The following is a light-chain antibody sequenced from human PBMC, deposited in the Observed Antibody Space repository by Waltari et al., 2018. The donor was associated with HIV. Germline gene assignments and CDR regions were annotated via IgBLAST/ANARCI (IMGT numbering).Light chain of an antibody. CDR2: KDS. V-gene: IGLV3-25*03. CDR1: AWTKQY. Sequence: SYELTQPPSVSVSPGQTARITCSGAAWTKQYGYWYQQKPGQAPVLVIYKDSEKSSGIPERFSGSSSGTTVTLTISAVQAEDEADYYCQSTDSSGTYVVFGGGTKLTVL. CDR3: QSTDSSGTYVV. J-gene: IGLJ2*01.